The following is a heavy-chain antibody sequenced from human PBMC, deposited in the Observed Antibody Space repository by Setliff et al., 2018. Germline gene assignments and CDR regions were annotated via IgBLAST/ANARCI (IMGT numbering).Heavy chain of an antibody. Sequence: SGGSLRLSCATSGFTFSDYYMSWIRQTPGKGLEWVAYISSSGSLIYYPDSVKGRFTISRDNAKKSVDLRMNSLRAEDTAVYYCATKAVAGTGGQGTLVTVSS. V-gene: IGHV3-11*01. CDR3: ATKAVAGT. CDR1: GFTFSDYY. D-gene: IGHD6-19*01. J-gene: IGHJ4*02. CDR2: ISSSGSLI.